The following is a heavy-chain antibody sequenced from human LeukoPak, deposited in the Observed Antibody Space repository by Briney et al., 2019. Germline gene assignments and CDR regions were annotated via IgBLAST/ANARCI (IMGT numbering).Heavy chain of an antibody. CDR2: IIPIFGTA. V-gene: IGHV1-69*13. J-gene: IGHJ6*03. Sequence: ASVKVSCKASGGTFSSYAISWVRQAPGQGLEWMGGIIPIFGTANYAQKFQGRVTITADESTSTAYMELSSLRSGDTAVYYCASVYYDFWSGYYMDVWGKGTTVTVSS. CDR3: ASVYYDFWSGYYMDV. CDR1: GGTFSSYA. D-gene: IGHD3-3*01.